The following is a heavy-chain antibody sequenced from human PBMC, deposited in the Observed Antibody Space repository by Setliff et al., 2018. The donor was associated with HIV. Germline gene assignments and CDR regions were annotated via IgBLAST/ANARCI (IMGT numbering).Heavy chain of an antibody. D-gene: IGHD4-17*01. Sequence: ASVKVSCKASGYTFINYAMNWVRQAPGQGLEWMGWINTNTGSPTYAQAFTGRFVFSVDTSVTTAYLQISSLKAEDTAVYYCARALYGDYGGDINWFDPWGQGTLVTVPQ. J-gene: IGHJ5*02. CDR3: ARALYGDYGGDINWFDP. CDR2: INTNTGSP. CDR1: GYTFINYA. V-gene: IGHV7-4-1*02.